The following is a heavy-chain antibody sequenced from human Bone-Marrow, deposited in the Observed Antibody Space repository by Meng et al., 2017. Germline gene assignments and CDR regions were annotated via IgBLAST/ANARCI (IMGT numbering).Heavy chain of an antibody. CDR2: ISGSGSST. J-gene: IGHJ3*02. Sequence: GESLKISCAASGFTFSSYAMSWVRQAPGKGLEWVSAISGSGSSTYYADSVKGRFTISRDNSKNTLYLQMNSLRAEDTAVYYCAKDHGYYDFWSGYYGDAFDIWGQGTMVTVSS. CDR3: AKDHGYYDFWSGYYGDAFDI. CDR1: GFTFSSYA. V-gene: IGHV3-23*01. D-gene: IGHD3-3*01.